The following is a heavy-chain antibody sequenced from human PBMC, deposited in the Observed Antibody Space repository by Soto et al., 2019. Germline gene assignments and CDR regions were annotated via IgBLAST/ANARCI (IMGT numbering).Heavy chain of an antibody. CDR1: GGTFSSYT. V-gene: IGHV1-69*02. CDR2: IIPILGIA. D-gene: IGHD2-21*02. Sequence: QVQLVQSGAEVKKPGSSVKVSCKASGGTFSSYTISWVRQAPGQGLEWMGRIIPILGIANYAQKFQGRVTITAAKSTXXAXMXPSSLRSEDTAVYYCASGIVVVTAKIGYYYYYGMDVWGQGTTVTVSS. J-gene: IGHJ6*02. CDR3: ASGIVVVTAKIGYYYYYGMDV.